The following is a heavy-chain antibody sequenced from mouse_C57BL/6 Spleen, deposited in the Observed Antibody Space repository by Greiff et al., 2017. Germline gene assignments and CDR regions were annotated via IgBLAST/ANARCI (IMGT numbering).Heavy chain of an antibody. CDR3: ARGNYGSSLFAY. Sequence: LQESGAELVKPGASVKISCKASGYAFSSYWMNWVKQRPGKGLEWIGQIYPGDGDTNYNGKFKGKATLTADKSSSTAYMQLSSLTSEDSAVYFCARGNYGSSLFAYWGQGTLVTVSA. D-gene: IGHD1-1*01. CDR1: GYAFSSYW. CDR2: IYPGDGDT. V-gene: IGHV1-80*01. J-gene: IGHJ3*01.